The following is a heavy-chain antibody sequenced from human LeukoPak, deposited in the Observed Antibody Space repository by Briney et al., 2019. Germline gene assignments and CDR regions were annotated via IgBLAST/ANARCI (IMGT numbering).Heavy chain of an antibody. D-gene: IGHD3-22*01. J-gene: IGHJ6*03. Sequence: VASVKVSCKASGYTFTGYYMHWVRQAPGQGLEWMGWINPNSGGTNYAQKFQGRDTMTRDTSISTAYMELSRLRSDDTAVYYCARGGRSGYYDSSGSYYYMDVWGKGTTVTISS. CDR3: ARGGRSGYYDSSGSYYYMDV. V-gene: IGHV1-2*02. CDR2: INPNSGGT. CDR1: GYTFTGYY.